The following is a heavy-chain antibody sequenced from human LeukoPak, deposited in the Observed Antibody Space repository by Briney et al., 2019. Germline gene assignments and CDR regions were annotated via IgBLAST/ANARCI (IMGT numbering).Heavy chain of an antibody. Sequence: SETLSLTCTVSGGSISSYYWSWIRQPPGKGLEWIGYIYTSGSTNYNPSLKSRVTISVDTSKNQFSLKLSSVTAADTAAYYCARREMATISFDYWGQGTLVTVSS. J-gene: IGHJ4*02. D-gene: IGHD5-24*01. CDR2: IYTSGST. CDR3: ARREMATISFDY. CDR1: GGSISSYY. V-gene: IGHV4-4*09.